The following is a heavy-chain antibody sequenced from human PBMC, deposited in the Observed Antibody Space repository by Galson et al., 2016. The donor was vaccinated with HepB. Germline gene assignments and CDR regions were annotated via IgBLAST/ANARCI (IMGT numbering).Heavy chain of an antibody. CDR1: GFTFGDYT. CDR3: TKDRSAGQWPRFDP. D-gene: IGHD6-19*01. V-gene: IGHV3-15*01. CDR2: IKSKADGGTM. Sequence: SLRLSCAASGFTFGDYTMSWFRQAPGKGLEWVGRIKSKADGGTMDYAAPVKGRFSISRDDSKDILYLQMNSLKSEDTAVYYCTKDRSAGQWPRFDPWGQGTLVTVSS. J-gene: IGHJ5*02.